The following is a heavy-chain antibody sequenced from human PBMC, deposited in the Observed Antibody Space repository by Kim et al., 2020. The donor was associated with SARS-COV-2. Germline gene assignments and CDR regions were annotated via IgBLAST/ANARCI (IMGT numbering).Heavy chain of an antibody. CDR2: IIPILGIA. CDR1: GGTFSSYT. D-gene: IGHD6-19*01. Sequence: SVKVSCKASGGTFSSYTISWVRQAPGQGLEWMGRIIPILGIANYAQKFQGRVTITADKSTSTAYMELSSLRSEDTAVYYCARAPSSYSSGWYPQTPPGAYYYGMDVWGQGTTVTVSS. CDR3: ARAPSSYSSGWYPQTPPGAYYYGMDV. V-gene: IGHV1-69*02. J-gene: IGHJ6*02.